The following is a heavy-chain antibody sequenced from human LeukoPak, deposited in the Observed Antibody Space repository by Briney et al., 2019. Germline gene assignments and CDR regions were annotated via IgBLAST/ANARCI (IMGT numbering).Heavy chain of an antibody. J-gene: IGHJ4*02. Sequence: SETLSLTCTVSGGSISSSRHYWGWIRQPPGQGLEWIGSIYYSGSTYYNPSLKSRITISVDTSKNQFSLKLTSVTAADTAVYYCARVGIYGSGSYVDYWGQGTLVTVSS. CDR1: GGSISSSRHY. V-gene: IGHV4-39*07. CDR2: IYYSGST. D-gene: IGHD3-10*01. CDR3: ARVGIYGSGSYVDY.